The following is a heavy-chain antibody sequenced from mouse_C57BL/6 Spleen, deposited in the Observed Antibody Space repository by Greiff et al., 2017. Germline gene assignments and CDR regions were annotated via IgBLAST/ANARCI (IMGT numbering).Heavy chain of an antibody. J-gene: IGHJ4*01. D-gene: IGHD1-1*01. CDR1: GFSFNTYA. CDR2: IRSKSNNYAT. CDR3: VRHPRGSSYGYAMDY. Sequence: DVMLVESGGGLVQPKGSLKLSYAASGFSFNTYAMNWVRQAPGKGLEWVARIRSKSNNYATYYADSVKDRFTISRDDSESMLYLQMNNLKTEDTAMYYCVRHPRGSSYGYAMDYWGQGTSVTVSS. V-gene: IGHV10-1*01.